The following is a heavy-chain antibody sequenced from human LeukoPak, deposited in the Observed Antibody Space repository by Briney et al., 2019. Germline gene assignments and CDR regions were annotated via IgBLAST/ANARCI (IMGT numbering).Heavy chain of an antibody. CDR1: GLTFSVSG. D-gene: IGHD2-15*01. Sequence: GGSLRLSCVASGLTFSVSGMHWVRQAPGKGLEWVSAIIGNSDSTYYTDSVKGRFTISRDNYKNTLYLQINNLRAEDTAIYYCAKRSCSGTACYPLDYWGQGTLVTVSA. CDR3: AKRSCSGTACYPLDY. V-gene: IGHV3-23*01. CDR2: IIGNSDST. J-gene: IGHJ4*02.